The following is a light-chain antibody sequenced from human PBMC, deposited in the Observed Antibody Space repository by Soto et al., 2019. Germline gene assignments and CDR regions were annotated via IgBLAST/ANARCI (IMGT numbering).Light chain of an antibody. CDR2: DAS. CDR1: QDISNY. J-gene: IGKJ3*01. V-gene: IGKV1-33*01. Sequence: DIQMTQSPSSLSASVGDRVTITCQARQDISNYLNWYQQKAGKAPKLLIYDASKLETGVPSRFSGSGSGTDFTFTISSLQPEDIATYYCQQYDNLLTFGPGTKVDIK. CDR3: QQYDNLLT.